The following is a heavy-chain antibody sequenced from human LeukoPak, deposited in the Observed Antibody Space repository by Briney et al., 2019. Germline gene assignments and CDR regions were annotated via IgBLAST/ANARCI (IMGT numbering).Heavy chain of an antibody. D-gene: IGHD2-2*01. V-gene: IGHV4-30-4*08. CDR1: GGSISSGSYY. CDR2: IYYSGST. J-gene: IGHJ6*03. CDR3: ARGRKDIVVVPAASPLLYYYYYYMDV. Sequence: SETLSLTCTVSGGSISSGSYYWSWIRQPPGKGLEWIGYIYYSGSTYYNPSLKSRVTISVDASKNQFSLKLSSVTAADTAVYYCARGRKDIVVVPAASPLLYYYYYYMDVWGKGTTVTVSS.